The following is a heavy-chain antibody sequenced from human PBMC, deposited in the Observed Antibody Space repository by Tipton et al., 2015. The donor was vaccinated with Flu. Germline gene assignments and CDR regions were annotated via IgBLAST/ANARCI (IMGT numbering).Heavy chain of an antibody. D-gene: IGHD3-10*01. CDR3: ARGSGSGTYVIFDF. Sequence: LRLSCTVSGGSMSNNFWSWFRQPAEKGLEWIGRIYASGVTNYNPSLKSRVTMSIDTSKNQFSLKLTSVTAADTAVYYCARGSGSGTYVIFDFWGQGTLVTVSS. CDR1: GGSMSNNF. V-gene: IGHV4-4*07. J-gene: IGHJ4*02. CDR2: IYASGVT.